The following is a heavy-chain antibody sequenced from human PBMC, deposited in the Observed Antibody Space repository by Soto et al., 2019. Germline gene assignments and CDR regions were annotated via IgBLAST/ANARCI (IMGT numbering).Heavy chain of an antibody. J-gene: IGHJ4*02. Sequence: PSETLSLTCTVSGGSISSYYWSWIRQPPGKGLEWIGYIYFRGSTNYNPSLKSRVTISVDTSKNQFSLKLSSVTAADTAVYYCARHRYSYGVYYFDYWGQGTLVTVSS. CDR1: GGSISSYY. CDR3: ARHRYSYGVYYFDY. CDR2: IYFRGST. V-gene: IGHV4-59*08. D-gene: IGHD5-18*01.